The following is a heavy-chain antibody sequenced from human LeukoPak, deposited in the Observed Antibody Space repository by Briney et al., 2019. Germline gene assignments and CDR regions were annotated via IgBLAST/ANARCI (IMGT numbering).Heavy chain of an antibody. CDR2: INPNSGGT. CDR1: GYTFTVYY. J-gene: IGHJ4*02. CDR3: ARVISRVGDIVANY. D-gene: IGHD5-12*01. Sequence: VASVKVSCKASGYTFTVYYMHCVRQAPGQGLEWMGWINPNSGGTNYAQKFQGRVTMTRDTSISTAYMELSRLRSDDTAVYYCARVISRVGDIVANYWGQGTLVTVSS. V-gene: IGHV1-2*02.